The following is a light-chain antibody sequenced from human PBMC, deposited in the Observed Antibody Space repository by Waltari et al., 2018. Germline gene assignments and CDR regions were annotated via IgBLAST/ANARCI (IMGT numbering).Light chain of an antibody. CDR2: VES. CDR3: LLSHSGAWV. CDR1: TGTVTSGHS. Sequence: QAVVTQAPSLTVSPGGAVTLTCASSTGTVTSGHSPFWFLQTPGQAPRTLIDVESNNHSWTPARFSASLLGGKAALTLSGAQPEDEADNYCLLSHSGAWVFGGGTKLTVL. V-gene: IGLV7-46*01. J-gene: IGLJ3*02.